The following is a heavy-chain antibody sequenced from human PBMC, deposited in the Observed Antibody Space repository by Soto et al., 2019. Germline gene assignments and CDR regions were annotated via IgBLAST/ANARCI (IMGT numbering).Heavy chain of an antibody. J-gene: IGHJ4*02. V-gene: IGHV3-33*01. Sequence: PGGSLRLSCAASGFTFSSYGMHWVRQAPGKGLEWVAVIWYDGSNKYCADSVKGRFTISRDNSKNTLYLQMNSLRAEDTAVYYCARDTDYYDSSGYYTRFDYWGQGTLVTVSS. CDR3: ARDTDYYDSSGYYTRFDY. CDR2: IWYDGSNK. D-gene: IGHD3-22*01. CDR1: GFTFSSYG.